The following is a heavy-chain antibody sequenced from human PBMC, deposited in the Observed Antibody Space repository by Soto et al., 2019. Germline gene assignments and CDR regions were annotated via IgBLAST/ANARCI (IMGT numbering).Heavy chain of an antibody. J-gene: IGHJ6*02. V-gene: IGHV1-18*04. Sequence: GASVTVSCKASGYTFTSYGISWVRQAPGQGLEWMGWISAYNGNTNYAQKLQGRVTMTTDTSTSTAYMELRSLRSDDTAVYYCARPYYDFWSGYYKDYYYGMDVWGQGTTVTVSS. CDR3: ARPYYDFWSGYYKDYYYGMDV. CDR1: GYTFTSYG. D-gene: IGHD3-3*01. CDR2: ISAYNGNT.